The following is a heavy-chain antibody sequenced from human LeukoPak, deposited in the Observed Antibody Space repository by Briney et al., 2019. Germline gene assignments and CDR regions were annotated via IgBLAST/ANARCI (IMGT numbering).Heavy chain of an antibody. Sequence: GASVKVSCXASGYTFXXXXXXXVRQAXGXXXXXXXXXXPSAGTXTXXQXXXXXXXXTRDTSTSTVYMDLSSLKSEDTAVYYCARGKSSVWPVGLCMDVWGQGTTVTVSS. CDR3: ARGKSSVWPVGLCMDV. D-gene: IGHD6-19*01. CDR2: XXPSAGTX. J-gene: IGHJ6*02. CDR1: GYTFXXXX. V-gene: IGHV1-46*01.